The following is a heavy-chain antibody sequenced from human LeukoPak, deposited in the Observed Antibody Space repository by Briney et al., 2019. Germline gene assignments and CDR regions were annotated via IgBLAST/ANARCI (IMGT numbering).Heavy chain of an antibody. Sequence: GASVKVSCKASGYTFTGYYMHWVRQAPGQGLEWMGGIIPIFGTANYAQKFQGRVTITADESTSTAYMELSSLRSEDTAVYYCARSPEAMVTKYYYYYMDVWGKGTTVTVSS. J-gene: IGHJ6*03. CDR2: IIPIFGTA. CDR3: ARSPEAMVTKYYYYYMDV. CDR1: GYTFTGYY. V-gene: IGHV1-69*13. D-gene: IGHD5-18*01.